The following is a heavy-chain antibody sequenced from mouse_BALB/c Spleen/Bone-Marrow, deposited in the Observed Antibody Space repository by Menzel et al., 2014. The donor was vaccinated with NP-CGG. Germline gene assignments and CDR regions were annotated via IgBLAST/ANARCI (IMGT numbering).Heavy chain of an antibody. V-gene: IGHV14-3*02. J-gene: IGHJ3*01. D-gene: IGHD1-1*01. CDR1: GFNIKDTY. Sequence: EVQLQQSGAELVKPGASVKLSCTASGFNIKDTYMHWVKQRPDQGLEWLGRIVPATGNTKYDPKFQGKSTITADTSSNTAYLQRSSRTSEDTAVYYWASYYYGRRSFAYWGQGTLVTVSA. CDR2: IVPATGNT. CDR3: ASYYYGRRSFAY.